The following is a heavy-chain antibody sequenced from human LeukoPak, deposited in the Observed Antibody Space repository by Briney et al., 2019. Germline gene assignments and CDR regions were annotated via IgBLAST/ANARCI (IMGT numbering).Heavy chain of an antibody. CDR3: AKGRGLGYYDSSGYFDY. D-gene: IGHD3-22*01. CDR1: GFTFSIYA. CDR2: ISGSGRDT. J-gene: IGHJ4*02. Sequence: GGSLRLSCAASGFTFSIYAMSWVRQAPGKGLEWVSAISGSGRDTYYTDSVKGRFTISRDNSKNTLYLQMHSLRAEDTAVYYCAKGRGLGYYDSSGYFDYWGQGTLVTVSS. V-gene: IGHV3-23*01.